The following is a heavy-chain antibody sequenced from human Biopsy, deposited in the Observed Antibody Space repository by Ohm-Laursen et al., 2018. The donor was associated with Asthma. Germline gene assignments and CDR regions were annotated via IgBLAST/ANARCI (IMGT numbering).Heavy chain of an antibody. CDR1: GFSLSRYG. V-gene: IGHV3-7*01. CDR2: IKHDGTEK. J-gene: IGHJ1*01. Sequence: GSLRLSCSASGFSLSRYGMHWVRQAPGKGLEWVANIKHDGTEKNHVDSLKGRFTISRDNAKNSLYLQMNSLRAEDTAVYYCARTFHFWSPYHAEHYQLWGQGTLVTVSS. CDR3: ARTFHFWSPYHAEHYQL. D-gene: IGHD3-3*02.